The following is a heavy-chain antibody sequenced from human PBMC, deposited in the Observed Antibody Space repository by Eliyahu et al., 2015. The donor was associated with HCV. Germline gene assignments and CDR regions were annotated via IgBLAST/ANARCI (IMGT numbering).Heavy chain of an antibody. CDR1: GFXFDDYG. V-gene: IGHV3-20*04. CDR2: LDWNGGRA. CDR3: VRGYTGSYYNY. D-gene: IGHD1-26*01. Sequence: EVQLVEFGGGLVRXGGSLRXSXAASGFXFDDYGMGWVRQIPGKGLXWVSXLDWNGGRAAYADSVKGRFTISRDNAKNSLYLQMNSLRAEDTAFYFCVRGYTGSYYNYWGHGTLVTVSS. J-gene: IGHJ4*01.